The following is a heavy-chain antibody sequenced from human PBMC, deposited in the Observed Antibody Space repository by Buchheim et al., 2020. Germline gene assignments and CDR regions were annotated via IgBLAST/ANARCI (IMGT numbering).Heavy chain of an antibody. CDR2: ISSSSSYI. D-gene: IGHD2-15*01. CDR3: AREGGIVVVVAATDDAFDI. J-gene: IGHJ3*02. CDR1: GFTFSSYS. V-gene: IGHV3-21*02. Sequence: EAQLLESGGGLVQPGGSLRLSCAASGFTFSSYSMNWVRQAPGKGLEWVSSISSSSSYIYYADSVKGRFTISRDNAKNSLYLQMNSLRAEDTAVYYCAREGGIVVVVAATDDAFDIWGQGT.